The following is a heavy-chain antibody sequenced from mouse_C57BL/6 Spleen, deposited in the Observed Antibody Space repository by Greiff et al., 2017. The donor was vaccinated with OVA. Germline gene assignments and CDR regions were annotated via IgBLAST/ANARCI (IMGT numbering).Heavy chain of an antibody. Sequence: EVKLVESGGDLVKPGGSLKLSCAASGFTFSSSGMSLVRQTPDKRLEWVATISSGGSYTYYPDSVKGRFTISRDNAKNTLYLQMSSLKSEDTAMYYCARYGSSGGYFDVWGTGTTVTVSS. D-gene: IGHD1-1*01. J-gene: IGHJ1*03. CDR2: ISSGGSYT. V-gene: IGHV5-6*02. CDR3: ARYGSSGGYFDV. CDR1: GFTFSSSG.